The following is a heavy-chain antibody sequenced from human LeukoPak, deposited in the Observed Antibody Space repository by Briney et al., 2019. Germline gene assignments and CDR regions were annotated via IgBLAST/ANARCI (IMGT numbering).Heavy chain of an antibody. J-gene: IGHJ4*02. CDR2: IYHSGST. CDR1: GGSISSSNW. CDR3: ARESMHSVSIAAFDY. D-gene: IGHD6-6*01. Sequence: PSETLSLTCAVSGGSISSSNWCSWVRQPPGKGLEWIGEIYHSGSTNYNPSLKSRVTISVDKSKNQFSLKLSSVTAANTAVYYWARESMHSVSIAAFDYWGQGTLVTVSS. V-gene: IGHV4-4*02.